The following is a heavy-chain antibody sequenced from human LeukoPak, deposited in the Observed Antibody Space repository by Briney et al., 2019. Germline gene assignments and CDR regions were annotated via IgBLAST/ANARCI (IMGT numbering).Heavy chain of an antibody. CDR1: GFTFSDYY. CDR3: ARRYSPSIEYYFDY. V-gene: IGHV3-11*01. D-gene: IGHD2-15*01. J-gene: IGHJ4*02. CDR2: ISSSGSTI. Sequence: GGSLRLSCAASGFTFSDYYMSWIRQAPGKGLEWVSYISSSGSTIYYADSVKGRFTISRDNAKNSLYLQMNSLRAEDTAAYYCARRYSPSIEYYFDYWGQETLVTVSS.